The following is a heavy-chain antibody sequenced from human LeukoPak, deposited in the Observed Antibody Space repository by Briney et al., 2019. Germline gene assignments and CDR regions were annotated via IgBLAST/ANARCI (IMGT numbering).Heavy chain of an antibody. Sequence: AGGSLRLSCAASGFTFSSYWMSWARQAPGKGLEGVANIKHDGGEKYYVDSVRGRFTISRDNTKNSLYLQMNSLRAEDTAVYYCARGASSSWIYFDYWGQGALVTVSS. J-gene: IGHJ4*02. CDR1: GFTFSSYW. CDR3: ARGASSSWIYFDY. D-gene: IGHD6-13*01. V-gene: IGHV3-7*04. CDR2: IKHDGGEK.